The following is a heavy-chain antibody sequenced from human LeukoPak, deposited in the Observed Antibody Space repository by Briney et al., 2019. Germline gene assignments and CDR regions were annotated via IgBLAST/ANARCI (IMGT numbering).Heavy chain of an antibody. CDR1: GGSFSGYY. D-gene: IGHD6-6*01. CDR3: ASSSSNWFDP. J-gene: IGHJ5*02. Sequence: SETLSLTCAVYGGSFSGYYWSWIRQPPGKGLEWIGEINHSGGTNYNPSLKSRVTISVDTSKNQFSLKLSSVTAADTAVYYCASSSSNWFDPWGQGTLVTVSS. CDR2: INHSGGT. V-gene: IGHV4-34*01.